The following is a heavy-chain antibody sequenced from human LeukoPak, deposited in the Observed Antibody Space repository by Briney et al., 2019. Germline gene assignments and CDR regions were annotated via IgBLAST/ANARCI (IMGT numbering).Heavy chain of an antibody. CDR1: GGTFSSYA. Sequence: SVKVSCKASGGTFSSYAISWVRQAPGQGLEWMGGIIPIFGTANYAQKFQGRVTITADESTSTAYMELSSLRSEDTAVYYCATSGNVATISGGWFDPWGQGTLVTVSS. CDR2: IIPIFGTA. CDR3: ATSGNVATISGGWFDP. J-gene: IGHJ5*02. V-gene: IGHV1-69*13. D-gene: IGHD5-12*01.